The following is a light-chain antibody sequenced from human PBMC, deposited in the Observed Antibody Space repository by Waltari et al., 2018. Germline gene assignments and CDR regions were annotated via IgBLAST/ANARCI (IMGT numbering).Light chain of an antibody. CDR1: HLGSKY. CDR3: QAWDSSTGVV. V-gene: IGLV3-1*01. J-gene: IGLJ2*01. CDR2: HVS. Sequence: SYELTQLPSVSVSPGQTASITCPVDHLGSKYAMWYQQNPSQSAVLVIYHVSKRPSGTPGLFAGTNSGNTATLTSSGTQAMEEADYYCQAWDSSTGVVFGGGTKLTVL.